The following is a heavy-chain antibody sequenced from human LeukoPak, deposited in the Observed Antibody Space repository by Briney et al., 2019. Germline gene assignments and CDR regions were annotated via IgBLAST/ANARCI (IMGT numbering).Heavy chain of an antibody. CDR1: GFTFSSYG. CDR2: ISFDGKTQ. Sequence: GGPLRLSCAASGFTFSSYGMHWVRQAPGKGLEWVAVISFDGKTQYYTDSVKGRFTISRDNSKNTLYLQMNSLRAEDTAVYYCAKEMSSSNIDHCGQGTLVTVSS. CDR3: AKEMSSSNIDH. V-gene: IGHV3-30*18. D-gene: IGHD2-2*01. J-gene: IGHJ4*02.